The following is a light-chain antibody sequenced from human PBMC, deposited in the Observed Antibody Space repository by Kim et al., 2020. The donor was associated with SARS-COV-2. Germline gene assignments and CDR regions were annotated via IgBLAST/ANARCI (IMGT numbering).Light chain of an antibody. Sequence: GRSITISCTGTSSDVGSYHLVSGYQQHPGKAPKLMIYEGSKRPSGVSNRFSGSKSGNTASLTISGLQAEDEADYYCCSYAGSSTWVFGGGTQLTVL. J-gene: IGLJ3*02. CDR1: SSDVGSYHL. CDR2: EGS. CDR3: CSYAGSSTWV. V-gene: IGLV2-23*01.